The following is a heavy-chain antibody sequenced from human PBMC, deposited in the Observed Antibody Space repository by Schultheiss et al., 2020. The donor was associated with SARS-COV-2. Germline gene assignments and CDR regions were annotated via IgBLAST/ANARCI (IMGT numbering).Heavy chain of an antibody. J-gene: IGHJ4*02. CDR2: IYYSGST. V-gene: IGHV4-39*07. Sequence: SETLSLTCTVSGGSVSSGSFYWSWIRQPPGKGLEWIGSIYYSGSTYYNPSLKSRVTISVDTSKNQFSLKLSSVTAADTAVYYCARALLWFGESPEPAPQIDYWGQGTLVTVSS. CDR1: GGSVSSGSFY. CDR3: ARALLWFGESPEPAPQIDY. D-gene: IGHD3-10*01.